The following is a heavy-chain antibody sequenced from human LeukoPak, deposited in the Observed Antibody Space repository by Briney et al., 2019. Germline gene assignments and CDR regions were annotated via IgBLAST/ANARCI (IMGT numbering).Heavy chain of an antibody. CDR2: IWYDGSNK. Sequence: GGSLRLSCAASGFTFSSYGMHWVRQAPGKVLEWVAVIWYDGSNKYYADSVKGRFTISRDNSKNTLYLQMNSLRAEDTAVYYCARASYYYDSSGSYYFDYWGQGTLVTVSS. V-gene: IGHV3-33*01. CDR1: GFTFSSYG. J-gene: IGHJ4*02. CDR3: ARASYYYDSSGSYYFDY. D-gene: IGHD3-22*01.